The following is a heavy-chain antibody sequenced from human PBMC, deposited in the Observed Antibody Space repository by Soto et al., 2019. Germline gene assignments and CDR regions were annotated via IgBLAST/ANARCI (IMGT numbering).Heavy chain of an antibody. V-gene: IGHV3-23*01. CDR3: AKDRRVLIVATIWSWGYFDY. CDR1: GFTFSSYA. CDR2: ISGSGGST. J-gene: IGHJ4*02. D-gene: IGHD5-12*01. Sequence: EVQLLESGGGLVQPGGSLRLSCAASGFTFSSYAMSWVRQAPGKGLEWVSAISGSGGSTYYADSVKGRFTISRDNSKNTLYLQMNSLRAEDTAVYYCAKDRRVLIVATIWSWGYFDYWGQGTLVTVSS.